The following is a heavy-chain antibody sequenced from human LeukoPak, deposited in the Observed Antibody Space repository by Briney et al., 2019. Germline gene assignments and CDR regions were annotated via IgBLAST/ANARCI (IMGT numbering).Heavy chain of an antibody. D-gene: IGHD3/OR15-3a*01. J-gene: IGHJ6*02. CDR1: GGSISSYY. V-gene: IGHV4-59*01. CDR3: ARDGRMDV. CDR2: IYYSGST. Sequence: SETLSLTCTVSGGSISSYYWSWIRQPPGKGLEWIGYIYYSGSTNYNPSLKSRVTISVDTSKNQFSLKLSSVTAADTAVYYCARDGRMDVWGQGTTVTVSS.